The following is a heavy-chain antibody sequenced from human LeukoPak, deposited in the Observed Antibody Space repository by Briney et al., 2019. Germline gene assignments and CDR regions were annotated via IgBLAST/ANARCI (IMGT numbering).Heavy chain of an antibody. CDR3: ARAYCSTTTCPRGYYHYPVDV. D-gene: IGHD2-2*01. CDR2: ISAYNGNT. J-gene: IGHJ6*03. CDR1: GYTFTSYG. Sequence: ASVKVSCKASGYTFTSYGISWVRQAPGQGLEWMGWISAYNGNTNYAQKLQGRVTMTTDTSTSTAYMELRSLRSDDTAVYYCARAYCSTTTCPRGYYHYPVDVWGKGTTVTVSS. V-gene: IGHV1-18*01.